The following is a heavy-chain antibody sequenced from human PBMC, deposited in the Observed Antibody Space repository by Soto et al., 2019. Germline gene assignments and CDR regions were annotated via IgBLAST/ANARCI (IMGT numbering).Heavy chain of an antibody. CDR1: GGTFSSYT. J-gene: IGHJ5*02. Sequence: QVQLVQSGAEVKKPGSSVKVSCKASGGTFSSYTISWVRQAPGQGLEWMGRIIPILGIANYAQKFQGRVTITADKSTSTAYMELSSLRSEDTAVYYCARQACSSTSCYVGWFDPWGQGTLVTVSS. CDR2: IIPILGIA. CDR3: ARQACSSTSCYVGWFDP. V-gene: IGHV1-69*02. D-gene: IGHD2-2*01.